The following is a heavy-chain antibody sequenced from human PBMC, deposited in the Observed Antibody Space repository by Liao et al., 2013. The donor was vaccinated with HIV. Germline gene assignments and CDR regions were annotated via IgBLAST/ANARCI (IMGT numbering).Heavy chain of an antibody. Sequence: QVQLQESGPGLVKPSETLSLTCTVSGGYISTYYWSWIRQTPGKGLEWIGYINYSGSTNYNPSLKSRVTISVDTSMNRFSLKLSSVTAADTAVYYCARAPYYHGSGRLFEFNPLSTYWGQGTLVTVSS. D-gene: IGHD3-10*01. CDR3: ARAPYYHGSGRLFEFNPLSTY. CDR2: INYSGST. CDR1: GGYISTYY. J-gene: IGHJ4*02. V-gene: IGHV4-59*01.